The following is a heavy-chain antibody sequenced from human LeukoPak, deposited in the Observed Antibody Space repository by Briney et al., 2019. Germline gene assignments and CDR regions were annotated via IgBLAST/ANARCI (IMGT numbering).Heavy chain of an antibody. CDR2: MWYDGSKK. V-gene: IGHV3-33*01. CDR3: ARVWGMGYTADY. D-gene: IGHD3-16*01. CDR1: GFTFSSHG. Sequence: GGSLRLSCAASGFTFSSHGMHWVRQAPGKGLEWVAVMWYDGSKKYYGDSVKGRFTISRDDSRNTLYLQMESLRVEDTAVYYCARVWGMGYTADYWGQGTLVTVSS. J-gene: IGHJ4*02.